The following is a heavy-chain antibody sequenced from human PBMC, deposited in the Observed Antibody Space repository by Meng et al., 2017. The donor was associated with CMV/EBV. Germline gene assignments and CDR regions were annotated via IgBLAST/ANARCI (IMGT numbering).Heavy chain of an antibody. CDR3: AREAIRVFGVVTINAFDY. CDR2: ISYDGSNK. CDR1: GFTFSSYA. Sequence: GESLKISCAASGFTFSSYAMHWVRQAPGKGLEWVAVISYDGSNKYYADSVKGRFTISRDNSKNTLYLQMNSLRAEDTAVYYCAREAIRVFGVVTINAFDYWGQGTLVTVSS. V-gene: IGHV3-30-3*01. J-gene: IGHJ4*02. D-gene: IGHD3-3*01.